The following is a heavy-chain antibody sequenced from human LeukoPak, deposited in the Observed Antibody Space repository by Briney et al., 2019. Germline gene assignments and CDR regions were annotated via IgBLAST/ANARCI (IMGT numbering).Heavy chain of an antibody. D-gene: IGHD2-21*02. Sequence: PSETLSLTCTVSGGSISSGGYYWSWIRQHPGKGLEWIGYIYYSGSTYCNPSLKSRVTISVDTSKNQFSLKLSSVTAADTAVYYCARGPPYIVVVTAIGFFDYWGQGTLVTVSS. J-gene: IGHJ4*02. V-gene: IGHV4-31*03. CDR2: IYYSGST. CDR3: ARGPPYIVVVTAIGFFDY. CDR1: GGSISSGGYY.